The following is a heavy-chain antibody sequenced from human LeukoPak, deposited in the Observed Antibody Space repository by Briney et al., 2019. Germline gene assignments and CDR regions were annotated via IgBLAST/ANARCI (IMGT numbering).Heavy chain of an antibody. J-gene: IGHJ4*02. V-gene: IGHV3-23*01. CDR1: GFTFSSYA. CDR3: AKDHFGSSGLDY. D-gene: IGHD6-19*01. Sequence: QTGGSLRLSCAASGFTFSSYAMSWVRQAPGKGLEWVSAISGSGGSTYYADSVKGRFTIPRDNSKNTLYLQMNSLRAEDTAVYYCAKDHFGSSGLDYWGQGTLVTVSS. CDR2: ISGSGGST.